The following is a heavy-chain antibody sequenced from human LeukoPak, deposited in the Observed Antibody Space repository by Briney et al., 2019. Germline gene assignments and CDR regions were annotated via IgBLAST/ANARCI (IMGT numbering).Heavy chain of an antibody. J-gene: IGHJ4*02. CDR3: ARRYYYDSSGYYSR. CDR2: INHSGST. D-gene: IGHD3-22*01. V-gene: IGHV4-34*01. Sequence: SETLSLTCAVYGGSFSGYYWSWTRQPPGKGLEWIGEINHSGSTNYNPSLKSRVTISVDTSKNQFSLKLSSVTAADTAVYYCARRYYYDSSGYYSRWGQGTLVTVSS. CDR1: GGSFSGYY.